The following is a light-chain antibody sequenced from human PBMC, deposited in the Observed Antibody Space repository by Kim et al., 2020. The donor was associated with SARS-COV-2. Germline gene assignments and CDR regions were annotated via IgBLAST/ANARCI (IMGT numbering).Light chain of an antibody. Sequence: GQSITSSCTGTSGDVGAYDFVSWYQQHPGKAPNLMIYDVRERPSGVSDRFSGAKSGNTASLTISGLQAEDEADYFCSSYTSSGSYVFGTGTKVTVL. CDR1: SGDVGAYDF. V-gene: IGLV2-14*03. CDR3: SSYTSSGSYV. CDR2: DVR. J-gene: IGLJ1*01.